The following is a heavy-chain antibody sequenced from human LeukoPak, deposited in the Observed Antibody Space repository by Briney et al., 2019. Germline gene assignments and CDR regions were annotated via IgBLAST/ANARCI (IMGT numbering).Heavy chain of an antibody. D-gene: IGHD1-14*01. CDR1: GFTFSSYA. Sequence: PGGSLRLSCAASGFTFSSYAMGWLRQAPGKGLEWVSTIGNSGGSTYYADSVKGRFTIARDDSENTLFLQMNSLRAEDTAVYYCAKATGYLLWGQGTLVTVSS. V-gene: IGHV3-23*01. CDR3: AKATGYLL. CDR2: IGNSGGST. J-gene: IGHJ4*02.